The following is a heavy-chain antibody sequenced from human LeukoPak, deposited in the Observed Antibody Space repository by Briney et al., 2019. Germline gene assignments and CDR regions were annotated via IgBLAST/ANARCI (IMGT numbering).Heavy chain of an antibody. Sequence: ASVKVSCKASGYTFTNYGIGWVRQAPRQGLEWMGWISGYNGDTNYARKLQGRVTMTTDTSTTTAYMELKSLRSDDTAVYYCARDFYDFCSGYRLHAFDIWGQGTMVSVSS. CDR1: GYTFTNYG. J-gene: IGHJ3*02. CDR3: ARDFYDFCSGYRLHAFDI. CDR2: ISGYNGDT. V-gene: IGHV1-18*01. D-gene: IGHD3-3*01.